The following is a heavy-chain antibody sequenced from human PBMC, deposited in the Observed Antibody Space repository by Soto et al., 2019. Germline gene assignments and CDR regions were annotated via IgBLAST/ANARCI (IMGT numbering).Heavy chain of an antibody. CDR1: GFTVSSNY. J-gene: IGHJ4*02. CDR3: ARSGAIGSWPYYFDY. CDR2: IYSGGST. D-gene: IGHD2-15*01. Sequence: GGSLRLSCAAPGFTVSSNYMSWVRQAPGKGLEWVSVIYSGGSTYYADSVKGRFTISRHNSKNTLYLQMNSLRAEDTAVYYCARSGAIGSWPYYFDYWGQGTLVTVSS. V-gene: IGHV3-53*04.